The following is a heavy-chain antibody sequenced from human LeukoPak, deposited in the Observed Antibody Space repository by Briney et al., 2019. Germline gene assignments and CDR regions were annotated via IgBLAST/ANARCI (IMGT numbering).Heavy chain of an antibody. V-gene: IGHV1-18*01. CDR1: GYSFVLYG. CDR3: ARDSRYYDYVWGSYRPTPWFDP. D-gene: IGHD3-16*02. CDR2: ISGSTGGT. J-gene: IGHJ5*02. Sequence: ASVTVSCKASGYSFVLYGISWVRQAPGEGPEWMGWISGSTGGTNYAQKFQGRVTMTADTSSSTAYMELRSLRLDDTAVYYCARDSRYYDYVWGSYRPTPWFDPWGQGTLVTVSS.